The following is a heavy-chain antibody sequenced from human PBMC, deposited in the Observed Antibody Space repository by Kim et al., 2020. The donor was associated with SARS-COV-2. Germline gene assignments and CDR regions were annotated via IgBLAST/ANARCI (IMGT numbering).Heavy chain of an antibody. J-gene: IGHJ6*03. D-gene: IGHD6-13*01. Sequence: ASVKVSCKASGYTFTGYYMHWVRQAPGQGLEWMGWINPNSGGTNYAQKFQGRVTMTRDTSISTAYMELSRLRSDDTAVYYCARVGYSSSWDYMDVWGKGTTVTVSS. CDR2: INPNSGGT. V-gene: IGHV1-2*02. CDR1: GYTFTGYY. CDR3: ARVGYSSSWDYMDV.